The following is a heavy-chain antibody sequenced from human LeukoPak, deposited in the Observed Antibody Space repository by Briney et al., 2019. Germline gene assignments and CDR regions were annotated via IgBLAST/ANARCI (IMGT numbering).Heavy chain of an antibody. CDR3: VHRPTDTSVDD. V-gene: IGHV2-5*01. Sequence: SGPTVVKPTQTLTLTCTFSGFSLTTAAVVVAGVRQPPGKALEWLAFIYGNNDQRYSPSLKSRLTIAKATSKHQLVLTMTDMDSMDTATYYCVHRPTDTSVDDWGQGTLVTVSS. D-gene: IGHD6-6*01. CDR2: IYGNNDQ. J-gene: IGHJ4*02. CDR1: GFSLTTAAVV.